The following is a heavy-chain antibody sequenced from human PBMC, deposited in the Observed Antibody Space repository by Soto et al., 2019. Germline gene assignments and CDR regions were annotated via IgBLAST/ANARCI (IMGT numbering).Heavy chain of an antibody. CDR2: ITSSNSM. Sequence: VGSLRLSCAASGFTFSSHSINWVRQAPGKGLEWVSSITSSNSMYYVDSVKGRFTISRDNAQNSVFLQMSRLGAEDTAAYYCVRSWGLGGSSSRCNSPWLDTWGQGYMVTVYS. CDR1: GFTFSSHS. CDR3: VRSWGLGGSSSRCNSPWLDT. D-gene: IGHD2-2*01. V-gene: IGHV3-21*06. J-gene: IGHJ5*02.